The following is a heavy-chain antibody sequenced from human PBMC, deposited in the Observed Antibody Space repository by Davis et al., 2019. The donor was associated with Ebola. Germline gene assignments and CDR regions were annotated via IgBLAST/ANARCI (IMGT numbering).Heavy chain of an antibody. Sequence: PSETLSLTCTVSGGSISSYYWSWIRQPPGKGLEWIGYIYYSGSTNYNPSLKSRVTISVDTSKNQFSLKLSSVTAADTAVYYCARDRGGGDYFDYWGQGTLVTVSS. D-gene: IGHD3-10*01. CDR1: GGSISSYY. CDR3: ARDRGGGDYFDY. V-gene: IGHV4-59*01. J-gene: IGHJ4*02. CDR2: IYYSGST.